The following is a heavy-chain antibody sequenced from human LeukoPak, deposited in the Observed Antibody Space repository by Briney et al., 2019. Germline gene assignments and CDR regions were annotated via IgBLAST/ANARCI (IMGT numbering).Heavy chain of an antibody. CDR1: GGSISSYY. D-gene: IGHD4-17*01. J-gene: IGHJ5*02. CDR3: ARVASIYGDANRNCWFDP. V-gene: IGHV4-59*01. CDR2: IYYSGST. Sequence: PSETLSLTCTVSGGSISSYYWSWIRQPPGKGLEWIGYIYYSGSTNYNPSLKSRVTISVDTSKNQFSLKLSSVTAADTAVYYCARVASIYGDANRNCWFDPWGQGTLVTVSS.